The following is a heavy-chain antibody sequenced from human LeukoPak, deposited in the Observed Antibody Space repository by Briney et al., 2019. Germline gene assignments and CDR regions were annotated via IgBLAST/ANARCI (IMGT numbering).Heavy chain of an antibody. V-gene: IGHV4-34*01. Sequence: PSETLSLTCAVYGGSFSGYYWSWIRQPPGKGLEWIGEINHSGSTNYNPSLKSRVTISVDTSKHQFSLKLSSVTAADTAVYYCAREPTYYYDSSGSDYWGQGTLVTVSS. J-gene: IGHJ4*02. CDR3: AREPTYYYDSSGSDY. CDR1: GGSFSGYY. CDR2: INHSGST. D-gene: IGHD3-22*01.